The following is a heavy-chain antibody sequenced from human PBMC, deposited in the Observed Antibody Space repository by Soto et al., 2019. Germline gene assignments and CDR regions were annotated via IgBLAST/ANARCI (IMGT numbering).Heavy chain of an antibody. V-gene: IGHV4-4*02. Sequence: PSETLSLTCAVSGGSISSSNWWSWVRQPPGKGLEWIGEIYHSGSTNYSPSLKSRVTISVDKSKNQFSLKLSSVTAADTAVYYCARDVGANYDHNWFDPWGQGTLVTVSS. CDR3: ARDVGANYDHNWFDP. J-gene: IGHJ5*02. CDR1: GGSISSSNW. CDR2: IYHSGST. D-gene: IGHD3-3*01.